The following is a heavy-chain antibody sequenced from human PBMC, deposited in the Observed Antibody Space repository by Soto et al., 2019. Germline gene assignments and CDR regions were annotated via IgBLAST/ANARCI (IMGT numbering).Heavy chain of an antibody. CDR1: GFTFSTYA. J-gene: IGHJ4*02. CDR2: VNAGNGNT. CDR3: AREGILPVLGFDV. D-gene: IGHD2-21*01. Sequence: QVQLEQSEAEVKKPGASVKVSCKASGFTFSTYAIHWVRQAPGQGLEWMGWVNAGNGNTRYSQKFQGRVPITRDTSASTGYMELSSLRSEDTAIYYCAREGILPVLGFDVWGQGTLVTVSS. V-gene: IGHV1-3*01.